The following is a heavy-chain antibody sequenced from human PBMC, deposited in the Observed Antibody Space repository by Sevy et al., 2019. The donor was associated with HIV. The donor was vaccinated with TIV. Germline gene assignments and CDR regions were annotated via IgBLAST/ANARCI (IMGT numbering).Heavy chain of an antibody. V-gene: IGHV4-30-4*01. Sequence: SETLSLTCTVSGGSISSGDYYWSWIRQPPGKGLEWIGYIYYSGSNYYNPSLKSRVTISVDTSKNQFSLKLSSVTAADTAVYYCAGTSHYYGSGSYYWGQGTLVTVSS. CDR2: IYYSGSN. CDR1: GGSISSGDYY. J-gene: IGHJ4*02. D-gene: IGHD3-10*01. CDR3: AGTSHYYGSGSYY.